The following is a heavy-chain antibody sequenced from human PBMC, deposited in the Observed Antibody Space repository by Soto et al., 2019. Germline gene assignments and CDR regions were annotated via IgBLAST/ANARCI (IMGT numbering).Heavy chain of an antibody. Sequence: EVQILESGGGLIQPGGSLRLSCAASGFSFSTFAMTWVRQAPGKGLEWVSTIISTGISTYYADSVKGRFTISRANSKNPLYLKMNSLRAEDSAVYYCAKGNYGDYGGFDPWGQGSLVTVSS. CDR2: IISTGIST. CDR3: AKGNYGDYGGFDP. V-gene: IGHV3-23*01. D-gene: IGHD4-17*01. J-gene: IGHJ5*02. CDR1: GFSFSTFA.